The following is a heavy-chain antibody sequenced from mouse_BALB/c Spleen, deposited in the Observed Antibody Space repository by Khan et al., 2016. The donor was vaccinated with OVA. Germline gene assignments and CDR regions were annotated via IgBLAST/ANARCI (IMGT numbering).Heavy chain of an antibody. J-gene: IGHJ3*01. CDR1: GYSITSGYY. Sequence: VQLKQSGPGLVKPSQSLSLTCSVTGYSITSGYYWNWIRQFPGNKLEWMGYISYDGSNNYNPSLKNRISITRDTSENQFFLTLNSVTTEDTATYYCTGDKNYYGYLAYWGQGTMVTVSA. CDR2: ISYDGSN. CDR3: TGDKNYYGYLAY. D-gene: IGHD1-2*01. V-gene: IGHV3-6*02.